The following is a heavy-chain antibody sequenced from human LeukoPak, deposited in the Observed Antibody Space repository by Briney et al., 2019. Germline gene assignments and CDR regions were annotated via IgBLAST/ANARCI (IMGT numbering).Heavy chain of an antibody. CDR1: GYTFTSYG. CDR2: ISAYNGNT. J-gene: IGHJ5*02. D-gene: IGHD2-2*01. CDR3: ARDLVVPAAGYNWFDP. Sequence: GASVKVSCKASGYTFTSYGISWVRQAPGQGLEWMGWISAYNGNTNYAQKLQGRVTMTTDTSTSTAYMELRSLRSDDTAVYYCARDLVVPAAGYNWFDPWGQGTLVTVSS. V-gene: IGHV1-18*01.